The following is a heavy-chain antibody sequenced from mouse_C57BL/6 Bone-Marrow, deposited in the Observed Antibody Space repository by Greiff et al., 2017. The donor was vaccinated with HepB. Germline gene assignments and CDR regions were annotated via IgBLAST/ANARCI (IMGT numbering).Heavy chain of an antibody. J-gene: IGHJ2*01. D-gene: IGHD2-3*01. CDR3: ARSENGYYPYYFDY. CDR1: GYTFTDYY. Sequence: VQLQESGAELVRPGASVKLSCKASGYTFTDYYINWVKQRPGQGLEWIARIYPGSGNTYYNEKFKGKATLTAEKSSSTAYMQLSSLTSEDSAVYFCARSENGYYPYYFDYWGQGTTLTVSS. CDR2: IYPGSGNT. V-gene: IGHV1-76*01.